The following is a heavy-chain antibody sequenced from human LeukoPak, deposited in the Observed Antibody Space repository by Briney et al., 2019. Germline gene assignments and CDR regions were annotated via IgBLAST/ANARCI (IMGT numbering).Heavy chain of an antibody. CDR3: ARYCSSTSCYNGIDY. V-gene: IGHV1-18*01. CDR1: GYTFTSYG. J-gene: IGHJ4*02. D-gene: IGHD2-2*01. Sequence: ASVKVSCKASGYTFTSYGISWVRQAPGQGLEWMGWISAYNGNTNYAQKLQGRVTITTDTSTSTAYMELRSLRSDDTAVYYCARYCSSTSCYNGIDYWGQGTLVTVSS. CDR2: ISAYNGNT.